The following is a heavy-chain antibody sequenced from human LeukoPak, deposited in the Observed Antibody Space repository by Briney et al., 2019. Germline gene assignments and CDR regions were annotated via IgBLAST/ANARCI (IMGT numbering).Heavy chain of an antibody. D-gene: IGHD2-15*01. V-gene: IGHV1-69*13. CDR2: IISIFGTA. J-gene: IGHJ6*02. CDR1: GGTFSSYA. CDR3: ARAAVVVAAINYYYYGMDV. Sequence: SVKVSCKASGGTFSSYAISWVRQAPGQGLEWMGGIISIFGTANYAQKFQGRVTITADESTSTAYMELSSLRSEDTAVYYCARAAVVVAAINYYYYGMDVWGQGTTVTVSS.